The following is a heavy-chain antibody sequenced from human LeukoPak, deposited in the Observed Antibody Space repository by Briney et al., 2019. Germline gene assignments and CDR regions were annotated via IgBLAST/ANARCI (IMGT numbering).Heavy chain of an antibody. Sequence: SVKVSCKASGGTFSSYAISWVRQAPGQGLEWMGGIIPIFGTANYAQKFQGRVTITADESTSTAYMELSSLRSEDTAVYYCARDIPTGTIQTYYYYSMDVWGQGTTVTVSS. CDR2: IIPIFGTA. J-gene: IGHJ6*02. CDR3: ARDIPTGTIQTYYYYSMDV. D-gene: IGHD1/OR15-1a*01. CDR1: GGTFSSYA. V-gene: IGHV1-69*01.